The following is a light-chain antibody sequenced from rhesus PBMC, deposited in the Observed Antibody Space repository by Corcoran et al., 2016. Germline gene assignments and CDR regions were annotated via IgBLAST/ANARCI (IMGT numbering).Light chain of an antibody. CDR3: LQYSSSPFT. CDR1: QSISSW. CDR2: KAS. Sequence: DIQMTQSPSSLSASVGDTVTITCRASQSISSWLGWYQQKPGKAPKLLFYKASSLQSGVPLRFSGGGSGTDFTLTISSLQPEDFATYYCLQYSSSPFTFGPGTKLDIK. V-gene: IGKV1-22*01. J-gene: IGKJ3*01.